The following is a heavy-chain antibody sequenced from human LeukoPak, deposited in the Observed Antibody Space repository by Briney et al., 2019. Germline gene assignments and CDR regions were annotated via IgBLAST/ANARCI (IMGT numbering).Heavy chain of an antibody. V-gene: IGHV3-30*18. D-gene: IGHD5-12*01. CDR2: ISYDGGNK. CDR3: AKDVSGCENYYYYGMDV. Sequence: GGSLRLSCAASGFTFSSYGMHWVRQAPGKGLEWVAVISYDGGNKYYADSVKGRFTISRDNSKNTLYLQMNSLRAEDTAVYYCAKDVSGCENYYYYGMDVWGKGTTVTVSS. J-gene: IGHJ6*04. CDR1: GFTFSSYG.